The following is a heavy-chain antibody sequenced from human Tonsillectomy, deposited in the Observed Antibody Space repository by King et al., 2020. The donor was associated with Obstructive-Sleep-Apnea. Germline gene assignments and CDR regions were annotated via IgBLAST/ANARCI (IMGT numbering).Heavy chain of an antibody. CDR2: IKHDGSDK. CDR1: GFTFSDYW. CDR3: ATDPHHYSAGGAFGY. Sequence: VQLVESGGDLVQPGGSLRLSCAASGFTFSDYWMTWIRQVPGKGLEWVALIKHDGSDKAYVDSVRGRFAISKDNAKHSLYLQMNNLKAEDTAVYYCATDPHHYSAGGAFGYWGQGTPVTVSS. V-gene: IGHV3-7*03. J-gene: IGHJ4*02. D-gene: IGHD2-8*02.